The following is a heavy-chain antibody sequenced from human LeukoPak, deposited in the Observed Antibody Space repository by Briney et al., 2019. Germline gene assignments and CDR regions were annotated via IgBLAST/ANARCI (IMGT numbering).Heavy chain of an antibody. CDR2: FYTSGST. J-gene: IGHJ3*02. Sequence: SETLSLTCTVSGGSISSYYWSWIRRPAGKGLEWIGRFYTSGSTNYNPSLKSRVTISVDTSNNQFSLHLRSVTAADTAVYYCARVPTYEIAAARVGYAFDIWGQGTMVTVSS. CDR1: GGSISSYY. D-gene: IGHD6-13*01. CDR3: ARVPTYEIAAARVGYAFDI. V-gene: IGHV4-4*07.